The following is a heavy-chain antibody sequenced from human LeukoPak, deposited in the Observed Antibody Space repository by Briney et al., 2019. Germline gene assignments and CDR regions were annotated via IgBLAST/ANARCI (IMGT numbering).Heavy chain of an antibody. Sequence: GGSLRLSCAASGFTFSTYEMNWVRQAPGKGLEWVSYISSSGRTIYYADSVKGRFTISRDNAKNSLYLQMNSLRAEDTAVYYCARDVAPIDYWGQGTLVTVSS. CDR1: GFTFSTYE. CDR2: ISSSGRTI. J-gene: IGHJ4*02. V-gene: IGHV3-48*03. CDR3: ARDVAPIDY.